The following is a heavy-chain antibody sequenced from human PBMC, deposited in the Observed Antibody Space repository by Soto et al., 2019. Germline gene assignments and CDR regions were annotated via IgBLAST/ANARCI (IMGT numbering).Heavy chain of an antibody. CDR3: ARGQLVWYGDLTPYHRDMDV. Sequence: QVQLQQWGAGLLRPSETLSLTCAFYGGSFDDFYWSWVRQSPGKGLEWVGEISHDGGTNYSPSLASRVSISVDTSKNQFSLHLRSVTAADTGLYYCARGQLVWYGDLTPYHRDMDVWGQGTTFTFSS. D-gene: IGHD3-10*01. V-gene: IGHV4-34*02. CDR2: ISHDGGT. J-gene: IGHJ6*02. CDR1: GGSFDDFY.